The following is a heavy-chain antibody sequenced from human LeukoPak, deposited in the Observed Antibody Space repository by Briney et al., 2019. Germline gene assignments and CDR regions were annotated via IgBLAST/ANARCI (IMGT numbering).Heavy chain of an antibody. CDR3: ARAPRELERYEYFQH. D-gene: IGHD1-1*01. CDR1: GFTFSSYS. Sequence: GGSLRLSCAASGFTFSSYSMNWVRQAPGKGLEWVSSISSSSSYIYYADSVKGRFTISRDNAKNSLYLQVNSLRAEDTAVYYCARAPRELERYEYFQHWGQGTLVTVSS. J-gene: IGHJ1*01. CDR2: ISSSSSYI. V-gene: IGHV3-21*01.